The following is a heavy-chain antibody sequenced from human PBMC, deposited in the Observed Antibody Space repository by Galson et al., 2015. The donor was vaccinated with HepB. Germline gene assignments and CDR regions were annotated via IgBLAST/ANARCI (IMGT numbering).Heavy chain of an antibody. Sequence: SETLSLTCTVSGGSISSRSYYWGWIRQPPGKGLEWIGSIYYSGSTYYNPSLKSRVTISVDTSKNQFSLKLSSVTAADTAVYYCARSPPQFLEWSNWFDPWGQGTLVTVSS. D-gene: IGHD3-3*01. V-gene: IGHV4-39*01. CDR2: IYYSGST. CDR3: ARSPPQFLEWSNWFDP. J-gene: IGHJ5*02. CDR1: GGSISSRSYY.